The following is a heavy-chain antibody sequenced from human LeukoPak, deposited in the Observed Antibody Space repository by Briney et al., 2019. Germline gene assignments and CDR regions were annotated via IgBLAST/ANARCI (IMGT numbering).Heavy chain of an antibody. V-gene: IGHV3-23*01. CDR3: AKDSHRYSSSWYSSSYFDY. CDR2: ISGSGGST. D-gene: IGHD6-13*01. J-gene: IGHJ4*02. Sequence: PGGSLRLSCAASGFTFSSYAMSWVRQAPGSGLEWVSAISGSGGSTYYADSVKGRFTISRDNSKNTLYLQMNSLRAEDTAVYYCAKDSHRYSSSWYSSSYFDYWGQGTLVTVSS. CDR1: GFTFSSYA.